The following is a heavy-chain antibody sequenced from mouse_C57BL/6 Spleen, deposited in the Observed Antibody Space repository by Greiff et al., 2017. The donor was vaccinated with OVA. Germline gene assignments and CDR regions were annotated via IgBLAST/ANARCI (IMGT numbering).Heavy chain of an antibody. J-gene: IGHJ1*03. V-gene: IGHV1-50*01. CDR2: IDPSDSYT. CDR1: GYTFTSYW. Sequence: QVQLQQPGAELVKPGASVKLSCKASGYTFTSYWMQWVKQRPGQGLERIGEIDPSDSYTNYNQKFKGKATLTVDTSSSTAYMQLSSLTSEDSAVYYCARGDYYGSSYLYWYFDVWGTGTTVTVSS. D-gene: IGHD1-1*01. CDR3: ARGDYYGSSYLYWYFDV.